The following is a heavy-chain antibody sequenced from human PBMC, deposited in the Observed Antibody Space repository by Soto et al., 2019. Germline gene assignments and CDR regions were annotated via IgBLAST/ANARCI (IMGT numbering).Heavy chain of an antibody. D-gene: IGHD7-27*01. CDR2: ISADSGEA. CDR1: GYTFRSYG. Sequence: QIRLEQSVSEVRKPGASVTVSCTASGYTFRSYGVTWVRQAPGQGLEWLGWISADSGEATYAESLKDRLTLTADASATTAFMELKSLRSDDTAVYYCSRAISSTWAKTGVDAWGQGTLVTVSS. J-gene: IGHJ1*01. CDR3: SRAISSTWAKTGVDA. V-gene: IGHV1-18*01.